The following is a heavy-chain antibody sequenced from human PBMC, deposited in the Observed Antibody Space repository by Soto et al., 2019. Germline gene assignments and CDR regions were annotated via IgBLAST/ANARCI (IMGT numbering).Heavy chain of an antibody. D-gene: IGHD3-3*01. J-gene: IGHJ6*02. CDR1: GYTFTGYY. CDR2: INTNSGGT. Sequence: QVQLVQSGAEVKKPGASVKVSCKASGYTFTGYYMHWVRQAPGQGLEWMGWINTNSGGTNYAQKFQGWVTMTRDTSISTAYMELSRPRSDDTAVYYCARAPHFWSGYSGGYGMDVWGQGTTVTVSS. V-gene: IGHV1-2*04. CDR3: ARAPHFWSGYSGGYGMDV.